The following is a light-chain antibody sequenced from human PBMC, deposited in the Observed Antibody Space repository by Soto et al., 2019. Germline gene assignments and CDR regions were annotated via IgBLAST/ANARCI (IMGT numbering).Light chain of an antibody. J-gene: IGLJ2*01. Sequence: QLVLTQSPSASASLGASVKLTCTLSSGHSNYAIAWHQQQSETGTRYLMKLNSDGSHSKGDGIPDRFSGSSSGAERYLTISSLQSEDEADYYCQTWGSGIVVFGGGTKLTVL. V-gene: IGLV4-69*01. CDR3: QTWGSGIVV. CDR2: LNSDGSH. CDR1: SGHSNYA.